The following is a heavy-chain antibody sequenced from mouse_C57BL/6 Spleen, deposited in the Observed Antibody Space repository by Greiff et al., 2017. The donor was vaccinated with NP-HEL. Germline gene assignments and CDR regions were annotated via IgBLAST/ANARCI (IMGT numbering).Heavy chain of an antibody. CDR2: ISGGGGNT. J-gene: IGHJ1*03. D-gene: IGHD2-3*01. CDR1: GFTFSSYT. Sequence: DVKLVESGGGLVKPGGSLKLSCAASGFTFSSYTMSWVRQTPEKRLEWVATISGGGGNTYYPDSVKGRFTISRDNAKNTLYLQMSSLRSEDTALYYCARHGGLLRYFDVWGTGTTVTVSS. V-gene: IGHV5-9*01. CDR3: ARHGGLLRYFDV.